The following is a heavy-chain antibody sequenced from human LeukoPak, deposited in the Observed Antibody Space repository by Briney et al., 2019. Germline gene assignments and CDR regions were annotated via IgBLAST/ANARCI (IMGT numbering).Heavy chain of an antibody. CDR2: ISGSGGST. CDR1: GFTFSSYA. J-gene: IGHJ4*02. V-gene: IGHV3-23*01. Sequence: GGSLRLSCAASGFTFSSYAMSWVRQAPGQGLEWVSAISGSGGSTYYADSVKDRLTISRDNSKNTLYLQMNSLRAEDTAVYYCAKDLGDFWSGYSYFDYWGQGTLVTVSS. CDR3: AKDLGDFWSGYSYFDY. D-gene: IGHD3-3*01.